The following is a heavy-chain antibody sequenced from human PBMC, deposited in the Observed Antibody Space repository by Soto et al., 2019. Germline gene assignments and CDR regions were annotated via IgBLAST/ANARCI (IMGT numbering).Heavy chain of an antibody. J-gene: IGHJ6*02. Sequence: ASVKVSCKASGYTFTGYYMHWVRQAPGQGLEWMGWINPNSGGTNYAQKFQGRVTMTRDTSISTAYMELSRLRSDDTAVYYCARDGSDPYYYYYGMDVWGQGTTVTVSS. V-gene: IGHV1-2*02. CDR1: GYTFTGYY. CDR3: ARDGSDPYYYYYGMDV. CDR2: INPNSGGT.